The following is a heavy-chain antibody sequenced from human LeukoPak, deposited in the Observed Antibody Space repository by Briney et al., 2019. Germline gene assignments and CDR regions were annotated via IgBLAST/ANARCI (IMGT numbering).Heavy chain of an antibody. V-gene: IGHV4-61*02. CDR1: GDSISSGDYY. CDR2: ISSSGST. Sequence: SETLSLTCTVSGDSISSGDYYWSWIRQPAGKGLEWIGRISSSGSTNYNPSLKSRVTTSVDTSKNQFSLKLSSVTAADTAVYFCARGPYSYDSSGAFDIWGQGTMVTVSS. CDR3: ARGPYSYDSSGAFDI. J-gene: IGHJ3*02. D-gene: IGHD3-22*01.